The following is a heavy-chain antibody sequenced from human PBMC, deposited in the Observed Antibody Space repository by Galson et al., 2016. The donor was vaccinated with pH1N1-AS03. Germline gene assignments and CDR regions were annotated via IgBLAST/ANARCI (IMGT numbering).Heavy chain of an antibody. D-gene: IGHD3-9*01. CDR2: ITSSGGSGPTI. CDR3: ARGWYDIWTGYLVDPFDY. J-gene: IGHJ4*02. Sequence: SGFTFRDYYMSWIRQAPGKGLEWISCITSSGGSGPTIYYADSVKGRFTISRDNAKNSLYLQMNSLRADDTAVYYCARGWYDIWTGYLVDPFDYWGQGALVTVSS. CDR1: GFTFRDYY. V-gene: IGHV3-11*01.